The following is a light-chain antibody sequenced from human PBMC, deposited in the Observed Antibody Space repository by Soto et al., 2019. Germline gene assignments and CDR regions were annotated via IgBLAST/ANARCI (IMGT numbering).Light chain of an antibody. CDR3: QHGQCHLPT. CDR1: QTISTW. J-gene: IGKJ1*01. CDR2: AAS. V-gene: IGKV1-5*01. Sequence: DIQLTQSPSTLSVSVGDGVTITCRTSQTISTWLAWFQHKPGKGPNVLIYAASTLESGVPSRFSGSGSGTEFTLTINILHAEDVSTYCWQHGQCHLPTFGQGTKVDIK.